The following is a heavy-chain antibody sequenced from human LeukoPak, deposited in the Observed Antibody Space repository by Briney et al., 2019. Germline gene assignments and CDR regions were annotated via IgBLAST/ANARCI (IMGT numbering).Heavy chain of an antibody. CDR1: GFTFSSYA. Sequence: GGSLRLSCAASGFTFSSYAMSWVRQAPGKGREWVSSISSSSSYIYYADSVKGRFTISRDNAKNSLYLQMNSVRAEDTAVYSCARRGWSSSNAFDIWGQGTMVTVSS. D-gene: IGHD6-6*01. V-gene: IGHV3-21*01. J-gene: IGHJ3*02. CDR2: ISSSSSYI. CDR3: ARRGWSSSNAFDI.